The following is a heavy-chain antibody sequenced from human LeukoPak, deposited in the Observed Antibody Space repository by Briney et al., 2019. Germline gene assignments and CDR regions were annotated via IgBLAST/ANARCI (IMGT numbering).Heavy chain of an antibody. J-gene: IGHJ3*02. CDR1: GYTFTSYG. V-gene: IGHV1-18*01. Sequence: GASVKVSCKASGYTFTSYGISWVRQAPGQGLEWMGWISAYNGSTNYAQKLQGGVTMTTDTSTSTAYMELRSLRSDDTAVYYCARDPITIFGVVSPSDAFDIWGQGTMVTVSS. D-gene: IGHD3-3*01. CDR2: ISAYNGST. CDR3: ARDPITIFGVVSPSDAFDI.